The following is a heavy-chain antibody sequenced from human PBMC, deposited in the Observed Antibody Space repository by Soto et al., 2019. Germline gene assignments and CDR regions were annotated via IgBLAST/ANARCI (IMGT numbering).Heavy chain of an antibody. Sequence: GGSLRLSCAASGFTFNIYGMHWARQAPDKGLEWVALISYDGSNQYYADSVKGRFTISRDNSKNTLFLQMNSLRADDTAVYYCAKDQASGQGSFDSWGQGTLVTVSS. V-gene: IGHV3-30*18. CDR1: GFTFNIYG. CDR2: ISYDGSNQ. J-gene: IGHJ4*02. CDR3: AKDQASGQGSFDS.